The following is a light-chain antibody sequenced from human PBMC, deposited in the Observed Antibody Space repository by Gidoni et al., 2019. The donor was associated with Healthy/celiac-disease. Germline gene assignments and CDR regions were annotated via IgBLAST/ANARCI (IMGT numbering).Light chain of an antibody. Sequence: EIVLTQSPGTLSLSPGERATLSCRASQSVSSSYLAWYQQKPGQAPRLLIYGASSRATGIPDRFSGSGSGTDFTLTISRLEPEDFAVYYCQQYGSSRMTFGHXTKVEIK. V-gene: IGKV3-20*01. J-gene: IGKJ1*01. CDR2: GAS. CDR1: QSVSSSY. CDR3: QQYGSSRMT.